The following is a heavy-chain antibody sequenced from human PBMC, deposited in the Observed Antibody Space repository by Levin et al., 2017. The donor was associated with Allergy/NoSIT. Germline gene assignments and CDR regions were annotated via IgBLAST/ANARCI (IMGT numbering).Heavy chain of an antibody. Sequence: ASQTLSLTCAISGDSVSTNTGAWNWIRQSPSRGLEWLGRTYYRSKWYNDHAVSVKSRLTINPDTSRNQFSLHLNSVIPEDTAVYYCARDPDITGWFGFDYWGQGILVTVSS. V-gene: IGHV6-1*01. CDR2: TYYRSKWYN. J-gene: IGHJ4*02. CDR1: GDSVSTNTGA. D-gene: IGHD6-19*01. CDR3: ARDPDITGWFGFDY.